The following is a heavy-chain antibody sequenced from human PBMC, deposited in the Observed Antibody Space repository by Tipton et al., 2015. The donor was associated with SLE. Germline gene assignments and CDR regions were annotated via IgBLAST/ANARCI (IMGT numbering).Heavy chain of an antibody. Sequence: TLSLTCTVSGGSISSGSYYWSWIRQPPGKGLEWIGEINHSGSTNYNPSLKSRVTISVDTSKNQFSLKLSSVTAADTAQYYCARINVPTAMDFYYYYMDVWATGPRSPSP. V-gene: IGHV4-39*07. J-gene: IGHJ6*03. CDR3: ARINVPTAMDFYYYYMDV. CDR2: INHSGST. CDR1: GGSISSGSYY. D-gene: IGHD2-2*01.